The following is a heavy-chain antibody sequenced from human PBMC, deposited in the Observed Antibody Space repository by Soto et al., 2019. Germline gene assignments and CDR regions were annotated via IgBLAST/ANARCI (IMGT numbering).Heavy chain of an antibody. D-gene: IGHD2-15*01. Sequence: QVQLVESGGGVVQPGRSLRLSCAASGFPFTSYGMHWVREGPDKGLEGVAIISYDGSDKYYADSVKGLFTISRDNSKNTLYLQMNSRSPEDTALYYCVGGQYYFDSRGQGTMVVVSS. J-gene: IGHJ4*02. CDR1: GFPFTSYG. V-gene: IGHV3-30*03. CDR2: ISYDGSDK. CDR3: VGGQYYFDS.